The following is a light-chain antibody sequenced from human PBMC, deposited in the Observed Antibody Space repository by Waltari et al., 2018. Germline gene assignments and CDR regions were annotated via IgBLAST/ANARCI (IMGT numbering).Light chain of an antibody. J-gene: IGKJ4*01. Sequence: EVVLTQSPATLSLPPGETATLSCRASQTVSNSLAWYQQIPGQAPRLLIYDASNRATGIPARFSGSGSGTDFTLTINGLEPEDFAVYYCQQRTNWPASLTFGGGTKVEIK. CDR3: QQRTNWPASLT. V-gene: IGKV3-11*01. CDR1: QTVSNS. CDR2: DAS.